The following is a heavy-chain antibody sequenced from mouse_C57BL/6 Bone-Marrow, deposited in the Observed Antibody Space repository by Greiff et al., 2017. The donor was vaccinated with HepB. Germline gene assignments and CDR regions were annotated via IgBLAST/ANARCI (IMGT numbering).Heavy chain of an antibody. J-gene: IGHJ1*03. CDR1: GYTFTSYW. CDR2: IHPNSGST. Sequence: QVQLQQSGAELVKPGASVKLSCKASGYTFTSYWMHWVKQRPGQGLEWIGMIHPNSGSTNYNEKFKSKATLTVDKSSSTAYMQLSSLTSEDSAVYYCARYGLRWYFDVWGTGTTVTVSS. V-gene: IGHV1-64*01. CDR3: ARYGLRWYFDV. D-gene: IGHD1-1*01.